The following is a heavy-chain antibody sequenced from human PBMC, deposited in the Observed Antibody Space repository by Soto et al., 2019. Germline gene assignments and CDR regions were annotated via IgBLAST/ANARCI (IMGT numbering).Heavy chain of an antibody. CDR3: AAPILWGAVVRGVIITDYYYYGMDV. V-gene: IGHV4-39*01. D-gene: IGHD3-10*01. CDR2: IYYSGST. Sequence: SETLSLTCTVSGGSISSSSYYWGWIRQPPGKGLEWIGSIYYSGSTYYKQSLKSRVTISVDTSKKQLSLKLCSVCAADTAVYYCAAPILWGAVVRGVIITDYYYYGMDVWGQETTVTVSS. CDR1: GGSISSSSYY. J-gene: IGHJ6*02.